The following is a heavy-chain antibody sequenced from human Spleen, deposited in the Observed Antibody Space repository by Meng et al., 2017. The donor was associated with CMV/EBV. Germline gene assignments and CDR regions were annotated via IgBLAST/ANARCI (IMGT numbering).Heavy chain of an antibody. D-gene: IGHD3-3*01. Sequence: ASVKVSCKASGYTFISYGISWVRQAPGQGLEWMGWISAYNGNTNYAQKLQGRVTMTTDTSTSTAYMELRSLRSDDTAVYYCARVTTIFGVVSNDAFDIWGQGTMVTVSS. V-gene: IGHV1-18*01. CDR2: ISAYNGNT. CDR3: ARVTTIFGVVSNDAFDI. J-gene: IGHJ3*02. CDR1: GYTFISYG.